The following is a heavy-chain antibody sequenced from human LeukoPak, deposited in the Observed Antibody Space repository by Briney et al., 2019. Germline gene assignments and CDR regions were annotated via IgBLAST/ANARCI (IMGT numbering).Heavy chain of an antibody. Sequence: ASVKVSCKASGYTFINYGISWVRQAPGQGLEWMGWISAYNGNTYYAQKFQGRGTMTTDTSTSTAYMELRSLRSDDTAVYYCARDLAYCGGDCYLDLFDYWGQGTLVTVSS. CDR2: ISAYNGNT. V-gene: IGHV1-18*01. J-gene: IGHJ4*02. CDR3: ARDLAYCGGDCYLDLFDY. CDR1: GYTFINYG. D-gene: IGHD2-21*01.